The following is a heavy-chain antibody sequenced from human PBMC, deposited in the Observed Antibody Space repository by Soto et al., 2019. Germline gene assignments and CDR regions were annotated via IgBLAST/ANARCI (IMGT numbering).Heavy chain of an antibody. CDR3: ARDRETILGVVNFYF. V-gene: IGHV3-33*01. CDR2: IWYDGSNK. D-gene: IGHD3-3*01. Sequence: GGSLRLSCAVSGFTFSNYGMHWVRQAPGKGLEWVAVIWYDGSNKYYADSVKGRFTISRDNSKNKLYLQMNSLRAEDTAVYYCARDRETILGVVNFYFWGQGTLGSVSS. CDR1: GFTFSNYG. J-gene: IGHJ4*02.